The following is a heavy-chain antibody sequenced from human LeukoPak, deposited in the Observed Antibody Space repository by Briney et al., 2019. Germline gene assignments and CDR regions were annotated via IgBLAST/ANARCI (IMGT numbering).Heavy chain of an antibody. CDR2: INHRGST. V-gene: IGHV4-34*01. J-gene: IGHJ4*02. CDR3: ARGLYYYDSSGYYYFDY. CDR1: GGSFSGYY. Sequence: SETLSLTCAVYGGSFSGYYWSWIRQPPGKGLEWIGEINHRGSTNYNPSLKSRVTISVDTSKNQFSLKLSSVTAADTAVYYCARGLYYYDSSGYYYFDYWGQGTLVTVSS. D-gene: IGHD3-22*01.